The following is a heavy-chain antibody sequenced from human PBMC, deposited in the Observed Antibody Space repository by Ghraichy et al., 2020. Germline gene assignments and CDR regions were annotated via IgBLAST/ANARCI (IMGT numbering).Heavy chain of an antibody. CDR2: INHSGST. CDR3: ARSTRYSSGWRKFDY. J-gene: IGHJ4*02. Sequence: SETLSLTCAVYGGSFSGYYWSWIRQPPGKGLEWIGEINHSGSTNYNPSLKSRVTISVDTSKNQFSLKLSSVTAADTAVYYCARSTRYSSGWRKFDYWGQGTLVTVSS. D-gene: IGHD6-19*01. V-gene: IGHV4-34*01. CDR1: GGSFSGYY.